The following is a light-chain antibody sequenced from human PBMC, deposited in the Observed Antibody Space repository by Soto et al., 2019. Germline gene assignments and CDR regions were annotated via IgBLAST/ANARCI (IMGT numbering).Light chain of an antibody. J-gene: IGKJ3*01. V-gene: IGKV3-20*01. CDR2: GAS. CDR1: QSVSSSY. Sequence: EIVLTQSPGTLSLSPGERATLSCRASQSVSSSYLAWYQQKPGQAHRLIIYGASSRATVIPGRFSGSGSGTDFTLTISRLEPEDFEVYYCQQYGRSPFTFGPGTKVDIK. CDR3: QQYGRSPFT.